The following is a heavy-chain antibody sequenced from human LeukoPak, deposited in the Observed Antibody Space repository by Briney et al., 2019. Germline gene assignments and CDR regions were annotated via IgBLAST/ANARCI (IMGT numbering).Heavy chain of an antibody. Sequence: GGSLRLSCAASGFTFSSYAMSWVRQAPGKGLEWVSAIGGRGSSTYYADSVKGRFTISRDNSKNALYLLMNSLRAEDTAVYYCAKDQGRGYSSSWYSFDYWGQGTLVTVSS. V-gene: IGHV3-23*01. CDR2: IGGRGSST. J-gene: IGHJ4*02. D-gene: IGHD6-13*01. CDR3: AKDQGRGYSSSWYSFDY. CDR1: GFTFSSYA.